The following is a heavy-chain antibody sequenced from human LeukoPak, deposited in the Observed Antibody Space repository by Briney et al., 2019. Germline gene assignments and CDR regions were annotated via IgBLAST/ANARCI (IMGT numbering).Heavy chain of an antibody. CDR1: GYTFTAKF. CDR2: IDPNSGGT. D-gene: IGHD1-26*01. CDR3: PRDRERLAYFDY. V-gene: IGHV1-2*02. J-gene: IGHJ4*02. Sequence: ASLNVSCKASGYTFTAKFMYWVRQAPRQGLECMGWIDPNSGGTDYAQKFRGGVTRTRDTSTSTAYIDVSTLISHDTARYYSPRDRERLAYFDYWGQGTLVTVSS.